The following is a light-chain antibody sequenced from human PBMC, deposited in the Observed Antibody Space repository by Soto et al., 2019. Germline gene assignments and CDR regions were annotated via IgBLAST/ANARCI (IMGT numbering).Light chain of an antibody. V-gene: IGKV1-17*02. J-gene: IGKJ4*01. CDR2: SSS. Sequence: DIQMTQSPSSLSASVGDTVTITCRASQNIDIYLNWFQQKPGKAPHRLIYSSSTLQTGVPSRFGGRRSGTEFTLTISNLQPEDVATYYCLQHNSFPRTFGGGTKVDIK. CDR1: QNIDIY. CDR3: LQHNSFPRT.